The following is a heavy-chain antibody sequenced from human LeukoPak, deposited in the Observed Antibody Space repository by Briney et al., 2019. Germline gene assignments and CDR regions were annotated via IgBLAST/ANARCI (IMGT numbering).Heavy chain of an antibody. CDR1: GGSISGYY. CDR3: ARVESGTHYYYYYMDV. Sequence: SETLSLTCTVSGGSISGYYWSWIRQPPGKGLEWIGYIYYSGSTNYNPSLKSRVTISVDTSKNQFSLKLSSVTAADTAVYYCARVESGTHYYYYYMDVWGKGTTVTVSS. J-gene: IGHJ6*03. V-gene: IGHV4-59*01. CDR2: IYYSGST. D-gene: IGHD3-3*01.